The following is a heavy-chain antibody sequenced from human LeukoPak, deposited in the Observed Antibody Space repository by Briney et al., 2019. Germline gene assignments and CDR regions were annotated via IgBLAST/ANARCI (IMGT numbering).Heavy chain of an antibody. CDR1: GGSVSSYY. CDR2: IYYSGST. Sequence: SETLSLTCTVSGGSVSSYYWSWIRQPAGKGLEWIGSIYYSGSTYYNPSLKSRVTISVDTSKNQFSLKLSSVTAADTAVYYCARAIVGATRGFDPWGQGTLVTVSS. V-gene: IGHV4-59*05. D-gene: IGHD1-26*01. J-gene: IGHJ5*02. CDR3: ARAIVGATRGFDP.